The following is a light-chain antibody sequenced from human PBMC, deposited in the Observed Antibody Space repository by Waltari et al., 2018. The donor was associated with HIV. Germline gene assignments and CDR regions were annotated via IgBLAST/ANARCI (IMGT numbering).Light chain of an antibody. V-gene: IGLV6-57*01. Sequence: NFMLTQHPSVSASPAKTVTFSCTRRTGCLAMNDVSWYQQRPGSSPTTVIYEDNPRPSGVPVRFSGSIDSSSNSASLTISGLKTEDEADYYFQSYDSSNYAVFGGGTQLTVL. CDR2: EDN. CDR1: TGCLAMND. J-gene: IGLJ7*01. CDR3: QSYDSSNYAV.